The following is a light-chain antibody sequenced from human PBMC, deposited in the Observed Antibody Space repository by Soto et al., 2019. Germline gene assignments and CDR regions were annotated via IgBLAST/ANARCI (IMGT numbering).Light chain of an antibody. Sequence: EIVLTQSPATLSLSPGERETLSCRASQSVSSYLAWYQQKTGQAPRLLIYDASNRATGIPARFSGSGSGTDFSLTISSLEPEEFAVYYCQQREAFGPGTKVDIK. V-gene: IGKV3-11*01. J-gene: IGKJ3*01. CDR2: DAS. CDR1: QSVSSY. CDR3: QQREA.